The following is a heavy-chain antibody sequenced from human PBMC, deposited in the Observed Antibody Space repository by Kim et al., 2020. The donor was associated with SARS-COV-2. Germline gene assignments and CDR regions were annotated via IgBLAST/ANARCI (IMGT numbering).Heavy chain of an antibody. V-gene: IGHV3-11*06. J-gene: IGHJ6*02. Sequence: GGSLRLSCAASGFTFSDYYMSWIRQAPGKGLEWVSYISSSSSYTNYADSVKGRFTISRDNAKNSLYLQMNSLRAEDTAVYYCARDGVVKESSGMDVWGQGPTVTVSS. CDR1: GFTFSDYY. CDR3: ARDGVVKESSGMDV. CDR2: ISSSSSYT. D-gene: IGHD3-3*01.